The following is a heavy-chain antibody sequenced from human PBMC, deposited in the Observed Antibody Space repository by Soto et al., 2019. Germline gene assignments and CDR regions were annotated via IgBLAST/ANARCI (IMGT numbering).Heavy chain of an antibody. J-gene: IGHJ4*02. D-gene: IGHD3-22*01. V-gene: IGHV1-3*01. Sequence: ASVKVSCKTSGYIFTSQAIHWVRQAPGQRLEWMGWINGGNGETEYSQKLQGRVTITRDTSANTAYMELSSLRSEDTAVYYCARGSVGYPYYFDYWGQGTLVTVPQ. CDR2: INGGNGET. CDR3: ARGSVGYPYYFDY. CDR1: GYIFTSQA.